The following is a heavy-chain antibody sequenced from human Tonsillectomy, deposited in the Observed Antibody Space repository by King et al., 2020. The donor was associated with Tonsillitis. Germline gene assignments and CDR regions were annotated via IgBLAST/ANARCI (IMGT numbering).Heavy chain of an antibody. CDR1: GFTFSSYG. J-gene: IGHJ4*02. CDR2: ISYDGSKK. V-gene: IGHV3-30*18. D-gene: IGHD2-2*01. CDR3: AKDLLAVVVPAALDY. Sequence: VQLVESGGGVVQPGRSLRLSCAASGFTFSSYGMHWVRQAPGKGLEWVAVISYDGSKKYYADSVKGRFTISRDNSKNTVYLQMNSLRAEDTAVYYCAKDLLAVVVPAALDYWGQGTLVTVSS.